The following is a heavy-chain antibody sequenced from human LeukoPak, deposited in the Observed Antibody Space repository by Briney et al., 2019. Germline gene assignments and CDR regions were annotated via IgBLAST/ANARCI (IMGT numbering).Heavy chain of an antibody. Sequence: PGGSLRLSCVASGFTFSSYEMNWVRQAPGRGLEWVSYMSFSGSTIYYADSVKGRFTISRDNAKNSLYLQMNSLRAEDTAIYYCVRDSPSGFFDLWGRGTLVTVSS. CDR3: VRDSPSGFFDL. CDR2: MSFSGSTI. CDR1: GFTFSSYE. D-gene: IGHD6-19*01. J-gene: IGHJ2*01. V-gene: IGHV3-48*03.